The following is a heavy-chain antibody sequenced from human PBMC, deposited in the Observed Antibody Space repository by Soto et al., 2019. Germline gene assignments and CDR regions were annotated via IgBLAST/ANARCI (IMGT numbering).Heavy chain of an antibody. CDR1: GGSISSGDYY. D-gene: IGHD1-26*01. CDR2: IHYSGSA. J-gene: IGHJ4*02. V-gene: IGHV4-30-4*01. Sequence: SETLSLTCTFSGGSISSGDYYWSWIRQPPGKGLEWIGYIHYSGSAYYNPSLKSRVTISVDTSKNQFSLKLSSVTAADTAVYYCARVTGELLFDYWGQGTLVIVSS. CDR3: ARVTGELLFDY.